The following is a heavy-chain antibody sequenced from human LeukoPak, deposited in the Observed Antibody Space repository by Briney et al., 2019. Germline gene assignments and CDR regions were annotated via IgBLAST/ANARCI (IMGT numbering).Heavy chain of an antibody. J-gene: IGHJ3*02. CDR1: GYTFTGDY. CDR3: ARQFGYGYSFDI. Sequence: GASVKVSCKASGYTFTGDYMHWLRQAPGQGLEWMAWINPNNGGTNYAQKFQGRVTVTSDTSINTVYMELSSLRSNDTAVYYCARQFGYGYSFDIWGQGKTVTVSS. CDR2: INPNNGGT. V-gene: IGHV1-2*02. D-gene: IGHD5-18*01.